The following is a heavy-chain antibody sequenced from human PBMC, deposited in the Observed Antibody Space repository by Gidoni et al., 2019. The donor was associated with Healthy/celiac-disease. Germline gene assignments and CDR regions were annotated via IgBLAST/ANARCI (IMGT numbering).Heavy chain of an antibody. Sequence: QVQLVQSGAEVKKPGSLVKVSLKASGYTFTSHGISWVRQAPGQGLEWMGGISAYNGNTNYAQKLQGRGTMTTDTSTSTAYVELRSLTSDDTAIYYCARVIVGSTYNYLDYWGQGTLVTVSS. CDR2: ISAYNGNT. CDR3: ARVIVGSTYNYLDY. D-gene: IGHD1-26*01. J-gene: IGHJ4*02. CDR1: GYTFTSHG. V-gene: IGHV1-18*01.